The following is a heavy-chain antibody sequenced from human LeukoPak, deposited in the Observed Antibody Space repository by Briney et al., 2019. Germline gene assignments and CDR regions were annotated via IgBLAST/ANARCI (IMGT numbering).Heavy chain of an antibody. CDR1: GYTFTSYG. CDR2: ISAYNGNT. D-gene: IGHD3-16*02. V-gene: IGHV1-18*01. Sequence: GASVKVSCKASGYTFTSYGISRVRQAPGQGGEGMGWISAYNGNTNYAQKLQGRVTMTTDTSTSTAYMELRSLRSDDTAVYYCARDTETYDYVWGSYRYFDYWGQGTLVTVSS. J-gene: IGHJ4*02. CDR3: ARDTETYDYVWGSYRYFDY.